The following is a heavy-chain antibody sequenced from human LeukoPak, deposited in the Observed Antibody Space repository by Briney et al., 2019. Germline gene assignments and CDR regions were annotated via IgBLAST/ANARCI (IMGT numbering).Heavy chain of an antibody. Sequence: SETLSLTCAVFGGSFSGHDWSWIRQPPGKGLEWIGDINHSGGTNYNPSLKSRVTMSLDTSKRQFSLRLTSVTAADTAVYYCARGGTDGVSYYYAMDVWGQGTTVTVSS. V-gene: IGHV4-34*01. D-gene: IGHD3/OR15-3a*01. CDR3: ARGGTDGVSYYYAMDV. CDR1: GGSFSGHD. CDR2: INHSGGT. J-gene: IGHJ6*02.